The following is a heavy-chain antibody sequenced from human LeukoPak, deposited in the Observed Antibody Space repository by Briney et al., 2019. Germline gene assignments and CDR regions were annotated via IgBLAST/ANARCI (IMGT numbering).Heavy chain of an antibody. CDR3: ARVPISREQQLVRGWFDP. CDR1: GGSISSYY. CDR2: IYYSGST. J-gene: IGHJ5*02. Sequence: SETLSLTCTVSGGSISSYYWSWIRQPPGKGLEWIGYIYYSGSTNYNPSLKSRVTISVDTSKNQFSLKLSSVTAADTAVYYCARVPISREQQLVRGWFDPWGQGTLVTVSS. D-gene: IGHD6-13*01. V-gene: IGHV4-59*01.